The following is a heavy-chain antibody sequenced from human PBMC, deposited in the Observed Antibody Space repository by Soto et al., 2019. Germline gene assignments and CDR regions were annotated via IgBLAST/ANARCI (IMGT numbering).Heavy chain of an antibody. CDR3: ARQKIRDLNGDYWYFDL. CDR2: IYYSGST. V-gene: IGHV4-59*08. D-gene: IGHD4-17*01. Sequence: SETLSLTCTVSGGSISSYYWSWIRQPPGKGLEWIGYIYYSGSTNYNPSLKSRVTISVDTSKNQFSLKLSSVTAADTAVYYCARQKIRDLNGDYWYFDLWGRGTLVTVSS. J-gene: IGHJ2*01. CDR1: GGSISSYY.